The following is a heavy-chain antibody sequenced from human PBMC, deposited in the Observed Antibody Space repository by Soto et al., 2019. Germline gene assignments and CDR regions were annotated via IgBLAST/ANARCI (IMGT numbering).Heavy chain of an antibody. J-gene: IGHJ4*02. V-gene: IGHV1-2*02. D-gene: IGHD5-12*01. CDR1: GYMFTGYY. CDR3: AGKLATFSFDR. CDR2: TNPDSGGT. Sequence: ASVKVSCKASGYMFTGYYMHWVRQAPGQGLEWMGWTNPDSGGTNYDQKFRGRVTMTRDTSISTAYMELSSLRSDDTAVYYCAGKLATFSFDRWGQGTRVAVSS.